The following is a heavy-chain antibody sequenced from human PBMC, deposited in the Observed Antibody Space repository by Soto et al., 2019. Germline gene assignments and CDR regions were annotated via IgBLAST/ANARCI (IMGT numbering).Heavy chain of an antibody. J-gene: IGHJ3*02. Sequence: SETLSLTCTVSSGSINSGGFYWSWIRQHPGKGLEWIGYISYSGITFYNPSLRSRVTMSLDTSKNQLSLKLSSVTAADTAMYYCARQSSSGWPKTDAFDIWGQGTMVTVSS. CDR2: ISYSGIT. CDR3: ARQSSSGWPKTDAFDI. D-gene: IGHD6-19*01. CDR1: SGSINSGGFY. V-gene: IGHV4-31*03.